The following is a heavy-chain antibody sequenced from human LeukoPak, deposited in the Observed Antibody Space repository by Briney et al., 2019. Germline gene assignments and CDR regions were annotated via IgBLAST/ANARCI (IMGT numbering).Heavy chain of an antibody. V-gene: IGHV3-23*01. CDR3: AKSSYNWNYGSWFDP. Sequence: GGSLRLSCAASGFTFSSYAMSWVRQAPGKGLEWVSAISGSGGSTYYADSVKGRFTISRDNSKNTLYLQMNSLRAEDTAVYYCAKSSYNWNYGSWFDPWGQGTLVTVCS. CDR1: GFTFSSYA. CDR2: ISGSGGST. D-gene: IGHD1-7*01. J-gene: IGHJ5*02.